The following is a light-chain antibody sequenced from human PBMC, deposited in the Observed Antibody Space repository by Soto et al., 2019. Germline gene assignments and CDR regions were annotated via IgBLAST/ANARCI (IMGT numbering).Light chain of an antibody. V-gene: IGKV3-11*01. CDR3: QQRSNWPLT. CDR2: DAS. J-gene: IGKJ4*01. CDR1: QSVSSY. Sequence: EVVLTQSPATLSLSPGERATLSCRASQSVSSYLAWYQQKPGQAPRLLIYDASNRATGIPARFSGGGSGTDFTLTICSLEPEDFALYYWQQRSNWPLTCGGGTKVDIK.